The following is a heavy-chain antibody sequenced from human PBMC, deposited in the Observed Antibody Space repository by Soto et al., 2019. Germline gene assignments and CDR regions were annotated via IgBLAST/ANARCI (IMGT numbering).Heavy chain of an antibody. CDR1: GGSISSGGYY. Sequence: QVQLQESGPGLVKPSQTLSLTCTVSGGSISSGGYYWSWIRQHPGKGLEWIGYIYYSGSTYYNPSLKSRVTISVDTSKNQFSLKLSSVTAADTAVYYCARDRTHYYNQGSTSFDIWGQGTMVTVSS. J-gene: IGHJ3*02. CDR3: ARDRTHYYNQGSTSFDI. CDR2: IYYSGST. V-gene: IGHV4-31*03. D-gene: IGHD3-10*01.